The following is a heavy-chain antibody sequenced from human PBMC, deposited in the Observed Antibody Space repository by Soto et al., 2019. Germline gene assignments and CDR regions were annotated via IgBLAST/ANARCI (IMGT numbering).Heavy chain of an antibody. J-gene: IGHJ5*02. CDR3: ARHYSSGSRNWFDP. Sequence: LSLTCSVSVGSINSSSYFWGWVRQPPGKGLEWIGSIYYSGSTYYNPSLRSRVTISVDTSKNQFSLKLSSVTAADTAVFYCARHYSSGSRNWFDPWGQGTLVTVS. V-gene: IGHV4-39*01. CDR2: IYYSGST. D-gene: IGHD6-19*01. CDR1: VGSINSSSYF.